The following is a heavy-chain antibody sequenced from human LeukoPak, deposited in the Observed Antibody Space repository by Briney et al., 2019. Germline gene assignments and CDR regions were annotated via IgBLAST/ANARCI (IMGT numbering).Heavy chain of an antibody. J-gene: IGHJ4*02. V-gene: IGHV3-9*01. CDR3: VKANYDISGYYDV. Sequence: GRSLRLSCAASGFTFDDYGMHWVRQAGKGLEWVSGISSNSDSIGYADSVKGRFIISRDNAKKSLYLQMNSLRAEDTAVYYCVKANYDISGYYDVWGQGTLVTVSS. CDR2: ISSNSDSI. CDR1: GFTFDDYG. D-gene: IGHD3-22*01.